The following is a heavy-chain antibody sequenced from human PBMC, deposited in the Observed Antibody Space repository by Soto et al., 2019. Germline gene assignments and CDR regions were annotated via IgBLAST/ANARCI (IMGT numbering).Heavy chain of an antibody. CDR2: INTNIGDT. CDR3: ARGVSGWSPFDF. J-gene: IGHJ4*02. D-gene: IGHD6-19*01. CDR1: GYTFTDYY. Sequence: QVQLVQSGAEVKKPGASVKVSCKASGYTFTDYYVHWVRQAPGQGLEWMGWINTNIGDTNFAQKFQGWVTLTRDTSVNTAYMELNRLKSDDTAVFFCARGVSGWSPFDFWGQGTLVTVSS. V-gene: IGHV1-2*04.